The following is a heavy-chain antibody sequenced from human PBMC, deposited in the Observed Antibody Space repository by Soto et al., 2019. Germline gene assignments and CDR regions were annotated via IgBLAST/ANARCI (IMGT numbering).Heavy chain of an antibody. J-gene: IGHJ4*02. Sequence: EVQLLESGGGLVQPGGSLRLSCAASAFTFSSYAMSWVRQAPGKGLEWVSAISGSGGSTYYADSVKGRFTISRDNSKNTLYLQMNSLRAEDTAVYYCAGSVSRSSGWYDDYDYWGQGTLVTVSS. CDR1: AFTFSSYA. CDR2: ISGSGGST. V-gene: IGHV3-23*01. CDR3: AGSVSRSSGWYDDYDY. D-gene: IGHD6-19*01.